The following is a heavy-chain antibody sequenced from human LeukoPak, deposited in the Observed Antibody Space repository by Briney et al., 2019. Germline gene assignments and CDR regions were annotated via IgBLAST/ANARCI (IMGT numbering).Heavy chain of an antibody. CDR3: AQRSSWPDNWFDP. D-gene: IGHD6-13*01. V-gene: IGHV3-21*01. CDR1: GFTFSSYS. J-gene: IGHJ5*02. Sequence: PGGSLRLSCAASGFTFSSYSMNWVRQAPGKGLEWVSSISSSSSYIYYADSVKGRFTISRDNAKNSLYLQMNSLRAEDTAVYYCAQRSSWPDNWFDPWGQGTLVTVSS. CDR2: ISSSSSYI.